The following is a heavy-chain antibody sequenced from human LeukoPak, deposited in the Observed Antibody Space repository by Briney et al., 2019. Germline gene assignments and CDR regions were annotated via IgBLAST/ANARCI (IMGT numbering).Heavy chain of an antibody. D-gene: IGHD1-14*01. CDR2: INQGGSDK. Sequence: GGSLRLSCAPSGFTFSGHWMSWVPHATGKGLEWVANINQGGSDKYYVDSVKGRFTISRDNANNLLYLQMNSLRGEDTAVYYCTRDRSRAEDDWGQGTLVTVSS. CDR3: TRDRSRAEDD. J-gene: IGHJ4*02. CDR1: GFTFSGHW. V-gene: IGHV3-7*01.